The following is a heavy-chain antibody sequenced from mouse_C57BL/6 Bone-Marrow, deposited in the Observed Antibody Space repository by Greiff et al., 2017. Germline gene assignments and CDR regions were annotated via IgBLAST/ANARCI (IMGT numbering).Heavy chain of an antibody. CDR2: IYPGNSDT. J-gene: IGHJ2*01. V-gene: IGHV1-5*01. Sequence: EVQLQQSGTVLARPGASVKMSCKTSGYTFTGYWMHWVKQRPGQGLEWIGAIYPGNSDTSYNQKFKGKAKLTAGTSASTAYMELSRLTNEDSAVYYCTRDGRYYFDYWGRGTTLTVSS. CDR3: TRDGRYYFDY. CDR1: GYTFTGYW.